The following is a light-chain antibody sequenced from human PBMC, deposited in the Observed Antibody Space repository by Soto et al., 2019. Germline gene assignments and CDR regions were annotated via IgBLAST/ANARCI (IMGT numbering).Light chain of an antibody. CDR3: QQYNSYSAT. J-gene: IGKJ1*01. Sequence: DIQMTHSPSTFPDSVGHRVTIPCLASRSASDWLAWYQQRPGEAPRMLISKASTLESGVPSRFNGSGSGTHFTLTITSLQPDDSATYYCQQYNSYSATFGQGSKVDI. CDR2: KAS. V-gene: IGKV1-5*03. CDR1: RSASDW.